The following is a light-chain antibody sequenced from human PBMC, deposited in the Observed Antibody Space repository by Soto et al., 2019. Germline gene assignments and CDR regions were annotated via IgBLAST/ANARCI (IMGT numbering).Light chain of an antibody. J-gene: IGKJ2*01. Sequence: ETVLTQSPATLSLSPGERATLSCRASQSVTSYLAWYQQKPGQAPRLLIYDASNRATGIPARFSGSGSGTDFTLTISSLEPEDFAVYYCQQRSYWPGTFGQGTKLEIK. CDR1: QSVTSY. V-gene: IGKV3-11*01. CDR3: QQRSYWPGT. CDR2: DAS.